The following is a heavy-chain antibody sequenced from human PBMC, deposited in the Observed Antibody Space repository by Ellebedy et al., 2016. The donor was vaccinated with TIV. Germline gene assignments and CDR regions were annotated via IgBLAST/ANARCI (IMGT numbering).Heavy chain of an antibody. Sequence: GESLKISCSASGFTFSNYWMTWVRQAPGKGLEWVANMKQDGREEYYVDSVKGRFIISRDNAKTSLYLQMNSLRAEDTAVYYCARGGGGMDYYYGMDVWGQGTTVTVSS. CDR2: MKQDGREE. CDR1: GFTFSNYW. CDR3: ARGGGGMDYYYGMDV. V-gene: IGHV3-7*03. D-gene: IGHD3-10*01. J-gene: IGHJ6*02.